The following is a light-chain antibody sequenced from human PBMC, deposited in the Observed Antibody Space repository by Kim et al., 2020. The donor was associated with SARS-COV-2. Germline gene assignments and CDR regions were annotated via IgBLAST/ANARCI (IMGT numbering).Light chain of an antibody. V-gene: IGKV1-5*03. Sequence: ASVGDTVTITCRASQSVSTSLAWFRHKPGKAPSLLMYKASSLESGVPSRFSGSGSGTEFTLTITSLQPDDFATYYCQQYKTYPWTFGQGTKVDIK. CDR3: QQYKTYPWT. CDR2: KAS. J-gene: IGKJ1*01. CDR1: QSVSTS.